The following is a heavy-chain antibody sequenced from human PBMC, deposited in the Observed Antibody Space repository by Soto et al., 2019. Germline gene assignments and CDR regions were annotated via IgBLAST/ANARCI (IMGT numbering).Heavy chain of an antibody. CDR3: ESLMIVVVMKDAFDI. D-gene: IGHD3-22*01. Sequence: GGSLSLSCAASGFTFSSYAMHWVRQAPGKGLEWVAVISYDGSNKYYADSVKGRFTISRDNSKNTLYLQMNSLRAEDTAVYYCESLMIVVVMKDAFDIWGQGRMVTV. CDR1: GFTFSSYA. V-gene: IGHV3-30-3*01. J-gene: IGHJ3*02. CDR2: ISYDGSNK.